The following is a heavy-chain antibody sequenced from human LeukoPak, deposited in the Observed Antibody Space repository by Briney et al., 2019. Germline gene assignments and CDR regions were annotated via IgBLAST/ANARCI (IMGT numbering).Heavy chain of an antibody. J-gene: IGHJ4*02. Sequence: GASVKVSCKASGGTFSSYAISWVRQAPGQGLEWMGGIIPIFGTANYAQKFQGRVTITADKSTSTAYMELSSLRSEDTAVYYCARSSNDYVWGSYRSLDYWGQGTLVTVSS. CDR3: ARSSNDYVWGSYRSLDY. CDR1: GGTFSSYA. CDR2: IIPIFGTA. V-gene: IGHV1-69*06. D-gene: IGHD3-16*02.